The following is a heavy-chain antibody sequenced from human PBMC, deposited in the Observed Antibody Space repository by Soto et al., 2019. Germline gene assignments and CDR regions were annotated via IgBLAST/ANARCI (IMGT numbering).Heavy chain of an antibody. V-gene: IGHV3-64*01. CDR1: GYTFSTYA. CDR2: INSNGGST. J-gene: IGHJ4*02. D-gene: IGHD5-12*01. Sequence: EVQLVESGGGLVQPGGSLRLSCAASGYTFSTYAMRWVRQAPGKGLEYVSVINSNGGSTFYANYVKGRFTISRNNSNNRLYLQMGCLRVEDTGVYYCAGAPGYSGYGALDYWGQGTRVTVSS. CDR3: AGAPGYSGYGALDY.